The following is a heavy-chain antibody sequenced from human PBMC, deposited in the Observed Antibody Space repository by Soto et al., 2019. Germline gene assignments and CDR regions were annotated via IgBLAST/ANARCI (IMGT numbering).Heavy chain of an antibody. CDR1: GISLTNSGVG. CDR2: IYWDDAK. D-gene: IGHD3-9*01. Sequence: QITLTESGPTLVKPTQPLTLTCTFSGISLTNSGVGVSWIRQPPGKALEWLAVIYWDDAKHFSPSQKSRLTITQDTSKNQVVLTMTNMDSVDTATYFCAQMDFDLYGMDVWGQGTTVIVSS. V-gene: IGHV2-5*02. J-gene: IGHJ6*02. CDR3: AQMDFDLYGMDV.